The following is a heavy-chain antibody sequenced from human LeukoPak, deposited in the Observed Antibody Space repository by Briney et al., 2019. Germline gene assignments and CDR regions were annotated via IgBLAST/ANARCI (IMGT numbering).Heavy chain of an antibody. CDR1: GFTFSSYD. D-gene: IGHD6-19*01. CDR3: ARGRAPKVAGMGNWFDP. V-gene: IGHV3-13*04. Sequence: PGGSLRLSCVASGFTFSSYDMHWVRQATGNGLEWVSAIGTTGATYYADSVKGRFTISRENAKSSLYLQMNSPRAGDTAVYYCARGRAPKVAGMGNWFDPWGQGTLVTVSS. CDR2: IGTTGAT. J-gene: IGHJ5*02.